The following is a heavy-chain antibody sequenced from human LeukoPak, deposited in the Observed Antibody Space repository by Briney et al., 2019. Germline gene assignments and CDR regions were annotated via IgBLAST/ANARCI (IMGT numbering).Heavy chain of an antibody. J-gene: IGHJ3*02. D-gene: IGHD3-22*01. Sequence: GGSLRLSCAASGFTFSSYAMSWVRQAPGKGLEWVSAISGSGGSTYYADSVKGRFTISRDNSKNTLYLQMNSLRAEDTAVYYCAKDLTMTVVVSQSDAFDIWGQGTMVTVSS. CDR3: AKDLTMTVVVSQSDAFDI. CDR2: ISGSGGST. V-gene: IGHV3-23*01. CDR1: GFTFSSYA.